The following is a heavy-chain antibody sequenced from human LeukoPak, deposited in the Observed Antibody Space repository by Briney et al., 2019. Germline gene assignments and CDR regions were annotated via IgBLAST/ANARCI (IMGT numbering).Heavy chain of an antibody. CDR3: ARASIPPAIVVVPAAPDY. CDR1: GYTFTTYY. V-gene: IGHV1-46*01. J-gene: IGHJ4*02. Sequence: ASVKVSCKASGYTFTTYYMHWVRQAPGQGLEWMGIINPSGGSTSYAQKFQGRVTMTRDTSTSTVYMELSSLRSEDTAVYYCARASIPPAIVVVPAAPDYWGQGTLVTVSS. CDR2: INPSGGST. D-gene: IGHD2-2*01.